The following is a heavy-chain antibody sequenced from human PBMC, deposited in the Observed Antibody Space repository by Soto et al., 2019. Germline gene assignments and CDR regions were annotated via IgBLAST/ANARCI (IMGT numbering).Heavy chain of an antibody. CDR1: GFTFSSYW. D-gene: IGHD5-12*01. V-gene: IGHV3-74*01. J-gene: IGHJ4*02. CDR3: ARDEMATIDY. Sequence: GGSLRLSCAASGFTFSSYWMHWVRQAPGNGLVWVSRINSDGSSTSYADSVKGRFTISSDNAKNTLYLQMNSLRAEDTAVYSCARDEMATIDYWGQGTLVTVS. CDR2: INSDGSST.